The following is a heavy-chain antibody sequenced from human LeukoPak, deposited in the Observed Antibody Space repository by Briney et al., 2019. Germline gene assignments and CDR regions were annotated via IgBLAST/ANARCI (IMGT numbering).Heavy chain of an antibody. D-gene: IGHD4-17*01. J-gene: IGHJ6*04. Sequence: SETLSLTCTVSGGSISGYYWSWMRQPPGKGLEWVGYIFESQTTGYNPSLESRVTISQDTSRNQFSLKLSSVTAADTAVYYCARCDYGDYGGFLDYYYVMDVWGKGTTVTVSS. V-gene: IGHV4-59*01. CDR3: ARCDYGDYGGFLDYYYVMDV. CDR1: GGSISGYY. CDR2: IFESQTT.